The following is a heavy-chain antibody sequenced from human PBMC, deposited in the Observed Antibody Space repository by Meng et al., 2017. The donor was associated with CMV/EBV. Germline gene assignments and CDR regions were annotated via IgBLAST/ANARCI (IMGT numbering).Heavy chain of an antibody. CDR3: AIHSNYFDY. D-gene: IGHD4-11*01. Sequence: GESLKISCAASGCTFSSYAMHWVRQAPGKGLEGGAVISYDGSNKYYADSVKGRFTISRDNSKNTLYLQMNSLRAEDTAVYYCAIHSNYFDYWGQGTLVTVSS. CDR2: ISYDGSNK. CDR1: GCTFSSYA. V-gene: IGHV3-30-3*01. J-gene: IGHJ4*02.